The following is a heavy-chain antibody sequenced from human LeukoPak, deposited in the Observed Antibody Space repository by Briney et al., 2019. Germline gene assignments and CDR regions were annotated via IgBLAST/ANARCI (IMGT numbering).Heavy chain of an antibody. CDR2: INTDGSST. CDR1: GFTFSSYW. CDR3: ARENYYDSSGHSGFQH. D-gene: IGHD3-22*01. Sequence: GGSLRLSCAASGFTFSSYWMHWVRQAPGKGLVWVSRINTDGSSTTYADSVKGRFTISRDNAKNSLYLQMNSLRAEDTAVYYCARENYYDSSGHSGFQHWGQGTLVTVSS. J-gene: IGHJ1*01. V-gene: IGHV3-74*01.